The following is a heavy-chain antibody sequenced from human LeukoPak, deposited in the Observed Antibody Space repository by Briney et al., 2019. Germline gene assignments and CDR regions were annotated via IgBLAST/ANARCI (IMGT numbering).Heavy chain of an antibody. J-gene: IGHJ4*02. D-gene: IGHD5-12*01. CDR1: GFTFSDYY. CDR3: ARPGGYGVQPLDY. Sequence: GGSLRLSCAASGFTFSDYYMSWIRQAPGKGLEWVSYISSSGSTIYYADSVKGRFTISRDNAKTSLYLQMNSLRVEDTAVYYCARPGGYGVQPLDYWGQGTLVTVAS. CDR2: ISSSGSTI. V-gene: IGHV3-11*04.